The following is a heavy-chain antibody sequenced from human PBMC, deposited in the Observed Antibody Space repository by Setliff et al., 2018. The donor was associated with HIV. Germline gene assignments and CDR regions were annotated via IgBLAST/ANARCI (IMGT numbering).Heavy chain of an antibody. CDR2: IRNKANSYTT. J-gene: IGHJ4*02. CDR3: ARYNGGTYDY. Sequence: GGSLRLSCAASGFIFNDHFMDWVRQAPGKGLEWVGRIRNKANSYTTEYAASVRGRFSISRDGSESSLFLHMNSLKTDDTAVYFCARYNGGTYDYWGQGTLVTVSS. V-gene: IGHV3-72*01. CDR1: GFIFNDHF. D-gene: IGHD2-8*01.